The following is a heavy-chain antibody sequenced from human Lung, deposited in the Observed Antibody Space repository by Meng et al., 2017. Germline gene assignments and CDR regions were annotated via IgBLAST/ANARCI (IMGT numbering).Heavy chain of an antibody. CDR2: ICHSGGT. D-gene: IGHD3-3*01. CDR1: AGCVTSSTW. CDR3: ARVDTSSSWSVDY. J-gene: IGHJ4*02. V-gene: IGHV4-4*03. Sequence: QWRQREAGLGLVSHPWALTLPSGVCAGCVTSSTWWSLVRQTPGKGMEWFGEICHSGGTNSNPPLESRVTISVDKSKNQFSLKVYSVTAADTATYYCARVDTSSSWSVDYWGQGNLVTVSS.